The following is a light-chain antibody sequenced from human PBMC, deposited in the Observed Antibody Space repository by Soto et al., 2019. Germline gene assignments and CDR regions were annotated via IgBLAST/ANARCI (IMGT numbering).Light chain of an antibody. V-gene: IGKV1-27*01. CDR1: QDISDH. CDR2: EAS. J-gene: IGKJ1*01. Sequence: DFQMTQSPSSLSASVGDRVTITCRASQDISDHLAWYQHKPGKVTKLLIYEASTLQSGVTSRFSGGGSGTDFTLTISSLQTEDVATYYCQKYNRTPRTFGQGTKVELK. CDR3: QKYNRTPRT.